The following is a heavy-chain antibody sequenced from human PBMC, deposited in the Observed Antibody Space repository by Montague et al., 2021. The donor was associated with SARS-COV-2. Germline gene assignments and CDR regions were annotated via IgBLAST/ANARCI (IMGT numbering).Heavy chain of an antibody. J-gene: IGHJ6*02. CDR3: ARESGSPTYYFYYGVDV. D-gene: IGHD1-26*01. CDR2: IYTSGST. CDR1: GGSISSGNYY. V-gene: IGHV4-61*09. Sequence: TLSLTCTVSGGSISSGNYYWSWIRQPAGRGLEWIGHIYTSGSTNYNPSLKSRVTISVHTSNNQFSLKLSSVTAAVTAVYYCARESGSPTYYFYYGVDVWGQGTTVTVSS.